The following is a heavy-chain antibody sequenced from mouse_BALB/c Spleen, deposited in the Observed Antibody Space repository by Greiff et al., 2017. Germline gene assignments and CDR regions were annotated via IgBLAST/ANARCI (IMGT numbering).Heavy chain of an antibody. Sequence: VQRVESGPGLVAPSQSLSITCTVSGFSLTSYGVHWVRQPPGKGLEWLGVIWAGGSTNYNSALMSRLSISKDNSKSQVFLKMNSLQTDDTAMYYCVRHYGSSYYAMDYWGQGTSVTVSS. CDR1: GFSLTSYG. V-gene: IGHV2-9*02. J-gene: IGHJ4*01. CDR2: IWAGGST. D-gene: IGHD1-1*01. CDR3: VRHYGSSYYAMDY.